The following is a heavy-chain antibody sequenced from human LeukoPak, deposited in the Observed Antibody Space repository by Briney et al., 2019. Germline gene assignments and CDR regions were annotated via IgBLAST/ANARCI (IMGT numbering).Heavy chain of an antibody. J-gene: IGHJ4*02. V-gene: IGHV1-24*01. CDR1: GYTLTESS. Sequence: ASVKVSCKVSGYTLTESSMHWVRQAPGKGLEWMGGFDPEDGETIYAQKFQGRVTMTEDTSTDTAYMELSSLRSEDTAVYYCATDLTQSGRGYYDYWGQGTLVTVSS. CDR3: ATDLTQSGRGYYDY. D-gene: IGHD3-22*01. CDR2: FDPEDGET.